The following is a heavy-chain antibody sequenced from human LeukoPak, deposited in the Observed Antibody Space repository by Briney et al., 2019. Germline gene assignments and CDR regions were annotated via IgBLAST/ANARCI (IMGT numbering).Heavy chain of an antibody. CDR3: ARTVIHPSNYFDP. J-gene: IGHJ5*02. Sequence: SDTQSLPCTVSGDSLSNLIDYGGWSRQPPGKGVEWIGSVYHSGRNYYNAYLRSRVSMADATSKNQFYMKLSSVTGADTALYYCARTVIHPSNYFDPWGQGTLVTVSS. D-gene: IGHD2-21*01. CDR2: VYHSGRN. V-gene: IGHV4-39*01. CDR1: GDSLSNLIDY.